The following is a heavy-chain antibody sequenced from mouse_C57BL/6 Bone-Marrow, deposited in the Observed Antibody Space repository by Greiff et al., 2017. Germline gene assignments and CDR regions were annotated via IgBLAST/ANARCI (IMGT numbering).Heavy chain of an antibody. Sequence: EVQRVESGEGLVKPGGSLKLSCAASGFPFSSYAMSWVRQTPEKRLEWVAYISSGGDYIYYADTVKGRFTISRDNARNTRYLQMSSLKSEDTAMYYCTRTETGDWYFDVWGTGNTVPVSS. J-gene: IGHJ1*03. CDR1: GFPFSSYA. V-gene: IGHV5-9-1*02. CDR2: ISSGGDYI. CDR3: TRTETGDWYFDV.